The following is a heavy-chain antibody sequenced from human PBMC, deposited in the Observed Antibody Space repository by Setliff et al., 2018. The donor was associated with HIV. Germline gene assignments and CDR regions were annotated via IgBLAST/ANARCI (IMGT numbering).Heavy chain of an antibody. CDR3: ARGWHSTSPNSYFDY. CDR1: GYSFTDYA. J-gene: IGHJ4*02. Sequence: GASVKVSCKASGYSFTDYAMNWVRQAPGQGLEWMGWINIGNGDTKYSQDFHDRVTISRDTPATTVYMELSSLRSDDMAVYYCARGWHSTSPNSYFDYWGRGSLVTVSS. V-gene: IGHV1-3*03. D-gene: IGHD6-6*01. CDR2: INIGNGDT.